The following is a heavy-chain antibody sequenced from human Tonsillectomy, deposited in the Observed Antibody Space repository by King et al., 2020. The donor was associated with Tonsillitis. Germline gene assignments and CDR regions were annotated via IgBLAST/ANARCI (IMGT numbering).Heavy chain of an antibody. CDR3: ASATTLITKPDSDYISYVVEF. CDR2: ITSAGDQ. CDR1: GLTLNKYD. V-gene: IGHV3-13*05. J-gene: IGHJ6*02. D-gene: IGHD4-11*01. Sequence: VQLVESGGALVQPGGSLRLSCAASGLTLNKYDMHWVRQVTGRGLEWVSAITSAGDQYYPGPVKGRFFISRDNAKNYLYLQMNHLTAGDTAVYFCASATTLITKPDSDYISYVVEFWGQGTTVTVSS.